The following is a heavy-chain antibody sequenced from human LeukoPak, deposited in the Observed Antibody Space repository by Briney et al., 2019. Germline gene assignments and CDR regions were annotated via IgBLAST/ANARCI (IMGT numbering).Heavy chain of an antibody. Sequence: GGSLRLSCVASGFSFTTHAMGWVRQAPGKGLEWVSHISGSGGSTKYSGSVKGRFTISRDNSKNTLYLQINSLGADDTAVYYCARGVDSGESVYTTMRYWGQGTLVTVSS. CDR1: GFSFTTHA. V-gene: IGHV3-23*01. D-gene: IGHD2-15*01. CDR2: ISGSGGST. J-gene: IGHJ4*02. CDR3: ARGVDSGESVYTTMRY.